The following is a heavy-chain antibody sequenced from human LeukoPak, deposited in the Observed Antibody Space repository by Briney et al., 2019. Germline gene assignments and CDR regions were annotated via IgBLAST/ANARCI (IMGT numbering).Heavy chain of an antibody. CDR2: IYTSGST. V-gene: IGHV4-4*07. J-gene: IGHJ6*03. Sequence: PSETLSLTCTVSGGSISSYYWSWIRQPAGKGLEWIGRIYTSGSTNYNPSLKSRVTMSVDTSKNQFSLKLSSVTAADTAVYYCARDLVNWKSYYYYYYMDVWGKGTTVTVSS. D-gene: IGHD1-1*01. CDR3: ARDLVNWKSYYYYYYMDV. CDR1: GGSISSYY.